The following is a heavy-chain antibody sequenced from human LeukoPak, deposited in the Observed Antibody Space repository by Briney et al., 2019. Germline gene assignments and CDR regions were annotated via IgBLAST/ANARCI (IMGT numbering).Heavy chain of an antibody. CDR3: ARDRRGYSYGFTYYYYYMDV. Sequence: GGSLRLSCAASGFTFSSYWMSWVRQAPGKGLEWVANIKQDGSEKYYVDSVKGRFTISRDNAKNSLYLQMNSLRAEDTAVYYCARDRRGYSYGFTYYYYYMDVWGKGTTVTISS. CDR2: IKQDGSEK. J-gene: IGHJ6*03. CDR1: GFTFSSYW. V-gene: IGHV3-7*01. D-gene: IGHD5-18*01.